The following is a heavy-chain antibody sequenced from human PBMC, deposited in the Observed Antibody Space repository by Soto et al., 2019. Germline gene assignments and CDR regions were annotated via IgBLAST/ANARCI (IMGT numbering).Heavy chain of an antibody. CDR3: ARPAVNDLDADSSAFDI. Sequence: QVQLVQSGAEVKEPGSSVKVSCKVSGGTFSSQTINWVRQVPGQGLEWMGSVIPIIGEGKYAQSFLGRVTIPADRSTSTAYRELSSLRSENTAVYYWARPAVNDLDADSSAFDIWGQGTMVTVSS. J-gene: IGHJ3*02. V-gene: IGHV1-69*02. D-gene: IGHD1-1*01. CDR1: GGTFSSQT. CDR2: VIPIIGEG.